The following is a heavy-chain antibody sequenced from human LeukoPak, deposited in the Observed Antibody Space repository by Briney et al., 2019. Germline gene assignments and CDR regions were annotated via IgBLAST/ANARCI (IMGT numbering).Heavy chain of an antibody. D-gene: IGHD5-18*01. CDR1: GFTFSSYA. Sequence: PGGSLRLSCAASGFTFSSYAMSWVRQAPGKGLEWVSSISGSGGSTYYADSVKGRSTISRDNSKNTLYLQMNSLRAEDTAVYYCAKDLNSYGYYYYGMDVWGQGTTVTVSS. CDR3: AKDLNSYGYYYYGMDV. J-gene: IGHJ6*02. CDR2: ISGSGGST. V-gene: IGHV3-23*01.